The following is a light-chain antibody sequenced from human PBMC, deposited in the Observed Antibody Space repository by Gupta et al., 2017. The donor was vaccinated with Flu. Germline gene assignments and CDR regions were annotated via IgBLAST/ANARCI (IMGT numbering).Light chain of an antibody. Sequence: EIMLTQSPATLSLSPGERATLSCRASQSISSHLYWYQQKPGQAPRLLIYHASNRTKGSPDRCSGSGVGNDTNFTINSREPEDFEFYYCHHQHNSHPFVTFGRGTXVEIK. CDR1: QSISSH. CDR3: HHQHNSHPFVT. V-gene: IGKV3-11*01. CDR2: HAS. J-gene: IGKJ4*01.